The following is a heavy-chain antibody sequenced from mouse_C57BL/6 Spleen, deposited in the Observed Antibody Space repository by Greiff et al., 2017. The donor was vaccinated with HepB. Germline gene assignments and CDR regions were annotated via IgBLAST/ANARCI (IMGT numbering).Heavy chain of an antibody. V-gene: IGHV1-42*01. CDR3: ARQLRRPLAGKELCMNRHEKPGY. Sequence: EVQLQQSGPELVKPGASVKISCKASGYSFTGYYMNWVKQSPEKSLEWIGEINPSTGGTTYNQKFKAKATLTVDKSSSTAYMQLKSLTSEDSAVYYCARQLRRPLAGKELCMNRHEKPGYWGQGTTLTVSS. CDR2: INPSTGGT. J-gene: IGHJ2*01. CDR1: GYSFTGYY. D-gene: IGHD3-2*02.